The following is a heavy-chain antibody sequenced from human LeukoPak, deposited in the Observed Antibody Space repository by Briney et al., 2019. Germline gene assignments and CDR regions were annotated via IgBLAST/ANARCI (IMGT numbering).Heavy chain of an antibody. Sequence: KPSETLSLTCTVSGGSINSPTYYWAWIRQPPGKGLEWIGSIYYSGNTYYNLSLKSRVTISVDTSKNQFSLELSSVTAADTAVYHCAKSDHTTTYYFDYWGQGALVTVSS. CDR1: GGSINSPTYY. J-gene: IGHJ4*02. V-gene: IGHV4-39*01. D-gene: IGHD1-1*01. CDR2: IYYSGNT. CDR3: AKSDHTTTYYFDY.